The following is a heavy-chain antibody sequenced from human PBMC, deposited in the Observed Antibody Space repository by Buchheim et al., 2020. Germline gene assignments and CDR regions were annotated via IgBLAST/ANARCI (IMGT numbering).Heavy chain of an antibody. CDR1: GFIFSKYG. J-gene: IGHJ2*01. Sequence: QVQLVESGGGVVQPGRSLRLSCAASGFIFSKYGMHWVRQVPGKGLEWLAVISYDGINKYYADSVKGQFTISRDNSNNTLFLQMNNLRAEDTAAYYCVKDTASDFITMTPGRYFDLWGRGTL. CDR2: ISYDGINK. V-gene: IGHV3-30*18. CDR3: VKDTASDFITMTPGRYFDL. D-gene: IGHD3-22*01.